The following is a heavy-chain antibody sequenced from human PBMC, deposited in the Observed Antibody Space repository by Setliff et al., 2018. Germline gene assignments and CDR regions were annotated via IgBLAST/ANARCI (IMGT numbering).Heavy chain of an antibody. D-gene: IGHD1-26*01. Sequence: TSETLSLTCSVSGASITSGGFYWTWIRQPAGKGLEWIGHISPSGSTTYNPSVKSRVTISLDTSKNHFSLKLDSVTAADTALYYCARSPSSGAYWNPRPFYSDYWARGTLVIVSS. CDR1: GASITSGGFY. J-gene: IGHJ4*02. CDR2: ISPSGST. V-gene: IGHV4-61*09. CDR3: ARSPSSGAYWNPRPFYSDY.